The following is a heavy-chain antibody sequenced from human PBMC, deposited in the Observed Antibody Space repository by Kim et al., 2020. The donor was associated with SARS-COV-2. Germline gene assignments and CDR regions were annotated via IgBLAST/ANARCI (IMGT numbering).Heavy chain of an antibody. J-gene: IGHJ4*02. CDR1: GYTFTNHA. Sequence: ASVKVSCKASGYTFTNHAINWVRQAPGQGLEFVGWINTNTGKPTYAQGFTGRFVFSVDTSMSTAHLHISSLKPEDTGVYYCAREDPAYEDYWKFWCQGTLVTVSS. D-gene: IGHD1-1*01. V-gene: IGHV7-4-1*02. CDR3: AREDPAYEDYWKF. CDR2: INTNTGKP.